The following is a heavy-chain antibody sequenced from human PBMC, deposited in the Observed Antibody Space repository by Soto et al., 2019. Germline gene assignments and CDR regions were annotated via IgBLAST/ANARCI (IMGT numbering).Heavy chain of an antibody. CDR2: ISAYNGNT. D-gene: IGHD5-18*01. J-gene: IGHJ4*02. V-gene: IGHV1-18*01. Sequence: ASVKVSCKTSGYTFTSYGISWVRQAPGQGLEWMGWISAYNGNTNYAQKLQGRVTMTTDTSTSTAYMELRSLRSDDTAVYYCAREGGPHSPAMVIYWGQGTLVTVSS. CDR1: GYTFTSYG. CDR3: AREGGPHSPAMVIY.